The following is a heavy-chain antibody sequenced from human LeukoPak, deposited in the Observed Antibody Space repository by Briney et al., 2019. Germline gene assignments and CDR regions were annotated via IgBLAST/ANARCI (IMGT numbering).Heavy chain of an antibody. J-gene: IGHJ4*02. Sequence: PGGSLRLSCAASGFTFSSYSMNWVRQAPGKGLEWVSYISSSGSTIYYADSVKGRLTISRDNAKKSLYLQTNSLRAEDTAVYYCASLTHADYWGQGTLVTVSS. CDR3: ASLTHADY. CDR1: GFTFSSYS. V-gene: IGHV3-48*04. CDR2: ISSSGSTI.